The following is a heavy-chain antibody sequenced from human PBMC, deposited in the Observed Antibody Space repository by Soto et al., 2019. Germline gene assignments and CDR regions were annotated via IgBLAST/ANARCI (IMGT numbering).Heavy chain of an antibody. V-gene: IGHV1-18*01. CDR1: GITFSTHG. Sequence: QGYLVQSGAEVKRPGASMRVSCKTSGITFSTHGFSWVRQAPGQGLEWMGWNSALNGKTFYAHNFQDRVIMTTDTSSSTAYMELRGLKSDDTAVYYCAAATSIALGFRYLGQGTLVTVSS. D-gene: IGHD1-26*01. J-gene: IGHJ4*02. CDR3: AAATSIALGFRY. CDR2: NSALNGKT.